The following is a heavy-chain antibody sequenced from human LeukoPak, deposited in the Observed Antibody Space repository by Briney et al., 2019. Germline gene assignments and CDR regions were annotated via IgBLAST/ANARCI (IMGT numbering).Heavy chain of an antibody. CDR2: ISSSGSTI. CDR3: ARGGYYEPPHDY. Sequence: PGGSLRLSCAASGFTFSSYEMNWVRQAPGKGLEWVSYISSSGSTIYYADSVKGRFTISRDNAKNTLYLQMNSLRAEDTAVYYCARGGYYEPPHDYWGQGTLVTVSS. D-gene: IGHD3-22*01. J-gene: IGHJ4*02. V-gene: IGHV3-48*03. CDR1: GFTFSSYE.